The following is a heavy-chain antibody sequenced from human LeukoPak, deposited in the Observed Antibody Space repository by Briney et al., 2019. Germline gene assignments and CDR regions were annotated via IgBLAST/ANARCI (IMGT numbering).Heavy chain of an antibody. CDR2: ISYDGSNK. J-gene: IGHJ4*02. Sequence: GGSLRLSCAASGFTFSSYGMHWVRQAPGKGLEWVAVISYDGSNKYYADSVKGRFTISRDNSKNTPYLQMNSLRAEDTAVYYCAKGFLAAAGTFDYWGQGTLVTVSS. CDR1: GFTFSSYG. D-gene: IGHD6-13*01. CDR3: AKGFLAAAGTFDY. V-gene: IGHV3-30*18.